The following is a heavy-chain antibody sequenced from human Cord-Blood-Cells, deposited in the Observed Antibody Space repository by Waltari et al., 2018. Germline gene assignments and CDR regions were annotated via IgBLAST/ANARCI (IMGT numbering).Heavy chain of an antibody. CDR1: GGSFSGYY. Sequence: QVQLQQWGAGLLKPSETLSLTCAVYGGSFSGYYWSWSRQPPGKGLEWIGEIKHSGSTNYNPSCRRRSTISVATSKNQSSLKLSSVTAADTAVYYCARAFEGDTAMVNWCDPWGQGTLVTVSS. V-gene: IGHV4-34*01. CDR3: ARAFEGDTAMVNWCDP. D-gene: IGHD5-18*01. CDR2: IKHSGST. J-gene: IGHJ5*02.